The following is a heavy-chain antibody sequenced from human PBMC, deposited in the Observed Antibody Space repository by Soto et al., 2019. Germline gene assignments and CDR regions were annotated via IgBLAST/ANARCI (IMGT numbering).Heavy chain of an antibody. CDR2: ISSSNRTI. J-gene: IGHJ6*02. D-gene: IGHD2-15*01. Sequence: QPGGSLRLSCAASGFTFRSYSMNWVRQAPGKGLEWVSYISSSNRTINYADSVKGRFIISRDNAKNSLYLQMHSLRDEDTAVYYCAREGWPLLQTGMDVWGQGTTVTVSS. V-gene: IGHV3-48*02. CDR3: AREGWPLLQTGMDV. CDR1: GFTFRSYS.